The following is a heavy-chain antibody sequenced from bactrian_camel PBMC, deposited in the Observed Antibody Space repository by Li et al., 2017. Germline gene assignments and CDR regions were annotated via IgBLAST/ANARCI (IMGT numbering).Heavy chain of an antibody. Sequence: QVQLVESGGGSAQAGGSLRLSCAASRFPSCMGWFRQAPGQEREKVATITTSSGETTYIDSVKGRFTISQDNSNKMLYLQMNSLEPGDTAMYYCAANMWCATNWWAYWGQGTQVTVS. V-gene: IGHV3S63*01. CDR2: ITTSSGET. CDR1: RFPSC. D-gene: IGHD7*01. CDR3: AANMWCATNWWAY. J-gene: IGHJ4*01.